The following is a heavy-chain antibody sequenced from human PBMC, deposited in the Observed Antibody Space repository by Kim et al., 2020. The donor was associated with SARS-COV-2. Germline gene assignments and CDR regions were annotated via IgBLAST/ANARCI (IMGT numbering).Heavy chain of an antibody. J-gene: IGHJ5*02. CDR3: ARIPQLPYDWFDP. V-gene: IGHV4-59*01. D-gene: IGHD2-2*01. Sequence: YNPSLMSRVTIAVDTPKDQFSLKLGSVTAADTAVYYWARIPQLPYDWFDPWGQGTLVTVSS.